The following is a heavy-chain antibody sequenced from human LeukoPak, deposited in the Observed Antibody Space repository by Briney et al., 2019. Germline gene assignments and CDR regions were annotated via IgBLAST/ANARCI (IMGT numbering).Heavy chain of an antibody. J-gene: IGHJ3*02. Sequence: GGPRLSCAASGFTFSSYAMSWVRQAPGKGLEWVSAISGSGGSTYYADSVKGRFTISRDNSKNTLYLQMNSLRAEDTAVYYCEKGGWGSTFDIWGQGTMVTVSS. V-gene: IGHV3-23*01. CDR1: GFTFSSYA. CDR3: EKGGWGSTFDI. D-gene: IGHD7-27*01. CDR2: ISGSGGST.